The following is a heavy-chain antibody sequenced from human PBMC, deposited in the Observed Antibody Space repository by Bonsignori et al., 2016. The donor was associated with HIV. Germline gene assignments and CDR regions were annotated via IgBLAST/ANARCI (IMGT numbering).Heavy chain of an antibody. CDR2: IFRSGSS. J-gene: IGHJ6*03. CDR3: ARQAGYDFWSGHYFGEGGGHTLYYYYLDV. D-gene: IGHD3-3*01. V-gene: IGHV4-38-2*01. Sequence: WIRQPPGKGLEWIGTIFRSGSSYYNPSLQSRVTISLDTPKNQFSLHLSSVTAADTAVYYCARQAGYDFWSGHYFGEGGGHTLYYYYLDVWGKGTTVTVSS.